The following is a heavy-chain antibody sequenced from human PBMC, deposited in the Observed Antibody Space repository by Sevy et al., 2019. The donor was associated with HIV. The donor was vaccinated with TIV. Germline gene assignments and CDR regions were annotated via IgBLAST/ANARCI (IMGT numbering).Heavy chain of an antibody. V-gene: IGHV1-18*01. CDR3: ARDRYAYDSSGYYYYY. CDR2: ISAYNGNT. Sequence: ASVMVSCKASGYTFTSYGISWVRQAPGQGLEWMGWISAYNGNTNYAQKLQGRVTMTTDTSTSTAYMELRSLRSDDTAVYYCARDRYAYDSSGYYYYYWGQGTLVTVSS. J-gene: IGHJ4*02. CDR1: GYTFTSYG. D-gene: IGHD3-22*01.